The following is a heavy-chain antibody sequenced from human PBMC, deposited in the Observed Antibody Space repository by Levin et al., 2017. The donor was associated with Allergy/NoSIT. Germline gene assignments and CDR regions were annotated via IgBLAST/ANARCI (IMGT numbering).Heavy chain of an antibody. Sequence: GGSLRLSCAASGFTFSSYWMSWVRQAPGKGLEWVANIKKDGSEKYYVDSVKGRFTISRDNAKNSLYLQMNSLRAEDTAVYYCVTTAEEEQQLSRGGQGTLVTVSS. CDR2: IKKDGSEK. J-gene: IGHJ4*02. D-gene: IGHD6-13*01. V-gene: IGHV3-7*01. CDR1: GFTFSSYW. CDR3: VTTAEEEQQLSR.